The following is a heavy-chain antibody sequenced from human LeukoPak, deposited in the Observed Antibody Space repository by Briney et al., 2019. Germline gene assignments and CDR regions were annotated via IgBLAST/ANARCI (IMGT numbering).Heavy chain of an antibody. V-gene: IGHV4-39*01. CDR3: ARQLYVSGSYYAPMDV. CDR1: GGSISSSSYF. CDR2: VHHSGST. J-gene: IGHJ6*03. D-gene: IGHD3-10*01. Sequence: SETLSLTCSVSGGSISSSSYFWGWIRQPPGKGLEWIASVHHSGSTYYNPSLKSRLTISVDTSKNQFSLKMSSVTAADTAVYFCARQLYVSGSYYAPMDVWGKGTTVTISS.